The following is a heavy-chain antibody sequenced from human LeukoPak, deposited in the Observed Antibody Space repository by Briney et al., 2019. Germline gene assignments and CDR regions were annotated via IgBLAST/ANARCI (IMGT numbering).Heavy chain of an antibody. Sequence: GGSLRLSCAASGFTFSSYAMSWVRQAPGKGLGWVSAISGSGGSTYYADSVKGRFTISRDNSKNTLYLQMNSLRAEDTAVYYCASSKYAVTAYYFDYWGQGTLVTVSS. J-gene: IGHJ4*02. CDR3: ASSKYAVTAYYFDY. V-gene: IGHV3-23*01. D-gene: IGHD4-17*01. CDR1: GFTFSSYA. CDR2: ISGSGGST.